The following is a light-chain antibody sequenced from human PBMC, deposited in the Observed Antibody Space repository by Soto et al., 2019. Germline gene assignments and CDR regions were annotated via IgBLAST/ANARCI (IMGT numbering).Light chain of an antibody. CDR3: QQYNSNSQT. J-gene: IGKJ1*01. CDR1: QSFTSW. V-gene: IGKV1-5*01. CDR2: DAS. Sequence: DIQMTQSPSTLSVSVGDRVTITRRASQSFTSWLAWYQQKPGKAPKLLIYDASSLESGVPSRFSGSGSGTEFTLTISSLQPDDFATYYCQQYNSNSQTFGQGTKVDIK.